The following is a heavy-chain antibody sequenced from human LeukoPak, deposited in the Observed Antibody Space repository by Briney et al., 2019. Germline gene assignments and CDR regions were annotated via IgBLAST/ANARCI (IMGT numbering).Heavy chain of an antibody. CDR1: GFTFTSYW. V-gene: IGHV3-74*01. CDR2: INSDGSGT. J-gene: IGHJ4*02. Sequence: GGSLRLSCTASGFTFTSYWMHWVRQAPGTGLVWVSRINSDGSGTNCADSVKGRFTISRDNAKNTLFLQMNSLRAEDTAVYYCAKAPPYKKYFDYWGQGTLVTVSS. CDR3: AKAPPYKKYFDY. D-gene: IGHD1-1*01.